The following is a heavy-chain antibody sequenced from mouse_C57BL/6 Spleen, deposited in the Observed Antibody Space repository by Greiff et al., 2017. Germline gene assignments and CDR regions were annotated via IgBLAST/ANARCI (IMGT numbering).Heavy chain of an antibody. CDR2: IYPGDGDT. J-gene: IGHJ2*01. D-gene: IGHD1-1*01. CDR3: ARGRITTVDY. Sequence: VQLQQSGPELVKPGASVKISCKASGYAFRSSWMNWVKQRPGKGLEWIGRIYPGDGDTNYNGKFKGKATLTADKSSSTAYMQLSSLTSEDSAVYFCARGRITTVDYWGQGTTLTVSS. V-gene: IGHV1-82*01. CDR1: GYAFRSSW.